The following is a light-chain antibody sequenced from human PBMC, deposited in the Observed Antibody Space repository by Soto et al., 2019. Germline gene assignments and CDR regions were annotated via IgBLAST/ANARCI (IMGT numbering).Light chain of an antibody. CDR1: KLVDKY. V-gene: IGLV3-1*01. Sequence: SSELTQPPSVSVSPGQTASITCSGGKLVDKYACGYQQKPRQSPVLVIYQDSKRPSGIPERFSASNSGNTATLTISATQAMDEADYYCQAWGSSIVVFGGGTKLTVL. CDR3: QAWGSSIVV. CDR2: QDS. J-gene: IGLJ2*01.